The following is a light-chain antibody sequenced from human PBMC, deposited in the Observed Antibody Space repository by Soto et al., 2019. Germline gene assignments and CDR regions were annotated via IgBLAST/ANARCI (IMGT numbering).Light chain of an antibody. Sequence: EIVLKQSPGTLSLSPGERATLSCRTSQTVNNYLAWYQQKPGQAPRLVLYDASNRATGIPARFSGSGSGTDFTLTINSLEPEDSAVYYCQQRGSWPWLTFGGGTRVEIK. CDR3: QQRGSWPWLT. J-gene: IGKJ4*01. CDR2: DAS. CDR1: QTVNNY. V-gene: IGKV3-11*01.